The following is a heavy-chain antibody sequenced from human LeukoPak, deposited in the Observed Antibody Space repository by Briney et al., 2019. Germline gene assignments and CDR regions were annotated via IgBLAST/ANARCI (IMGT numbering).Heavy chain of an antibody. D-gene: IGHD1-26*01. CDR2: ISTTGSII. V-gene: IGHV3-11*01. Sequence: GGSLRLSCAVSGFSFSDSYMSWFRQAPGKGLEWLSYISTTGSIIYYADSVRGRFTISRDNAKNALYLQMDGLRAEDTAVYYCAREWDYNYMDVWGKGTTVTVPS. J-gene: IGHJ6*03. CDR3: AREWDYNYMDV. CDR1: GFSFSDSY.